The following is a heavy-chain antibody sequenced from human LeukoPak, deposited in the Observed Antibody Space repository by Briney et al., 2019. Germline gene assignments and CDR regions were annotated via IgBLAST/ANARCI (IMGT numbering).Heavy chain of an antibody. CDR2: VYDSGST. Sequence: SETLSLTCTVSGGSVSSGSYYWSWIRQPPGKGLEWIGYVYDSGSTNYNPSLKSRVTISVDTSNKQFSLRLTSVTAADTAVYFCARDLGDWFDPWGQGTLVTVSS. V-gene: IGHV4-61*01. CDR1: GGSVSSGSYY. J-gene: IGHJ5*02. CDR3: ARDLGDWFDP.